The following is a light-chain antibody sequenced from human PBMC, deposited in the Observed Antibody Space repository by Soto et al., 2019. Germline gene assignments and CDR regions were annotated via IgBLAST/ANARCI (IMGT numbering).Light chain of an antibody. CDR1: RSNIGSNT. CDR3: AAWDDSLNGYV. J-gene: IGLJ1*01. CDR2: SNN. V-gene: IGLV1-44*01. Sequence: QSVLTQPPSASGTPGQRVTISCSGSRSNIGSNTENWYQQLPGTAPKLLIYSNNQRPSGVPDRFSGSKSGTSASLAISGLQSEDEADYYCAAWDDSLNGYVFGTGTKLTVL.